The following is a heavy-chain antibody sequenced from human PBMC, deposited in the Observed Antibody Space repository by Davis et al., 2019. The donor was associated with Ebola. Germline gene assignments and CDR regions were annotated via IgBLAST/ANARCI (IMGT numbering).Heavy chain of an antibody. CDR1: GGSFSGYY. D-gene: IGHD3-3*01. V-gene: IGHV4-34*01. J-gene: IGHJ6*04. CDR2: INHSGST. CDR3: ARVTIFGVVNYYYGMDV. Sequence: PSETLSLTCAVYGGSFSGYYWSWIRQPPGKGLEWIGEINHSGSTNYNPSLKSRVTISVDTSKNQFSLKLSSVTAADTAVYYCARVTIFGVVNYYYGMDVWGKGTTVTVSS.